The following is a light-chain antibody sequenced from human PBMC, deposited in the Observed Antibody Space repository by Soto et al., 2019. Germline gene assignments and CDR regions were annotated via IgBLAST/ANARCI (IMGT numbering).Light chain of an antibody. CDR1: NIGTKS. CDR3: SSYAGSNNFYV. CDR2: DDR. Sequence: SYELTQPPSVSVSPGQTASITCGGDNIGTKSVHWYQQRPGQAPVLVVYDDRDRPSGIPERFSGSNSGNTATLTISRVEAGDEADYYCSSYAGSNNFYVFGTGTRSPS. V-gene: IGLV3-21*02. J-gene: IGLJ1*01.